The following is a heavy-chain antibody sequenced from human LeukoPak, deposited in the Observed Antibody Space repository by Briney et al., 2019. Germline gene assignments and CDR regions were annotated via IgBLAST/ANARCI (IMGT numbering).Heavy chain of an antibody. CDR2: ISGSGGST. Sequence: PGGSLRLSCAASGFTFSSYAMSWVRQAPGKGLEWVSGISGSGGSTYYADSVKGCFTIFRDNSKNTLYLQMNSLRAEDTAVYHCANGWSPDYWGRGTLVTVSS. CDR1: GFTFSSYA. J-gene: IGHJ4*02. V-gene: IGHV3-23*01. CDR3: ANGWSPDY. D-gene: IGHD2-15*01.